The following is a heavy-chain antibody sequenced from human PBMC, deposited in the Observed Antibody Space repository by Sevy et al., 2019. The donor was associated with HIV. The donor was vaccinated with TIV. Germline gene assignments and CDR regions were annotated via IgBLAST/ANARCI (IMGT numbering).Heavy chain of an antibody. CDR3: ARLGAADY. D-gene: IGHD1-26*01. J-gene: IGHJ4*02. V-gene: IGHV3-7*01. CDR2: IKQDMSEK. Sequence: GGSLRLSCAASGFTFSSYWMTWVRQAPGKGLEWVANIKQDMSEKYYADSVKGRFTISRDNARNSLYLQMESLRAEDTAVYYCARLGAADYWGQGTLVTVSS. CDR1: GFTFSSYW.